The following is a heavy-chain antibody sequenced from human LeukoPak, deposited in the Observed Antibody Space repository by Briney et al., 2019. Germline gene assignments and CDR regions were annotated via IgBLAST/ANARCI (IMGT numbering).Heavy chain of an antibody. CDR1: GYTFTSYA. CDR3: ARDLGRGYNYGLGH. Sequence: ASVKVSCKASGYTFTSYAMHWGREAPGQRLEWMGWINAGNGNTKYSQTFQGRVTITRDTSASTAYMELSSLRSEDTAVYYCARDLGRGYNYGLGHWGQGTLVTVSS. J-gene: IGHJ4*02. V-gene: IGHV1-3*01. CDR2: INAGNGNT. D-gene: IGHD5-18*01.